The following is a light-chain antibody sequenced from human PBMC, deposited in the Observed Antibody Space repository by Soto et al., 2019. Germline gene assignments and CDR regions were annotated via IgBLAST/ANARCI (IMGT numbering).Light chain of an antibody. Sequence: QSVLTQPASVSGSPGQSITISCTGTSSDVGSYNLVSWYQQHPGKAPKLMIYGVNKRPSGVSNRFSGSKSGNTASLTISGLQAEDEADYYCCSYAGISTFYVFGTGTKV. CDR3: CSYAGISTFYV. J-gene: IGLJ1*01. CDR2: GVN. V-gene: IGLV2-23*02. CDR1: SSDVGSYNL.